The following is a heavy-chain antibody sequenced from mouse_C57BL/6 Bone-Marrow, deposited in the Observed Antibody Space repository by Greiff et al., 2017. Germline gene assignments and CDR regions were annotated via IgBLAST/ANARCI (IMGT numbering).Heavy chain of an antibody. CDR2: IWRGGST. CDR1: GFSLTSYS. CDR3: ARRGEYYGSIWFAY. Sequence: QVQLQQSGPGLVQPSQSLSITCTVSGFSLTSYSVHWVRQSPGKGLEWLGVIWRGGSTDYNAAFISRLSISKDNSKSQVFFKMNSLQANDTAIYYCARRGEYYGSIWFAYWGQGTLVTVSA. D-gene: IGHD1-1*01. J-gene: IGHJ3*01. V-gene: IGHV2-2*02.